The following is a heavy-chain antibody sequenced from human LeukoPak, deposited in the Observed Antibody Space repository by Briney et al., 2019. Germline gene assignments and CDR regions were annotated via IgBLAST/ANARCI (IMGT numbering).Heavy chain of an antibody. V-gene: IGHV4-39*01. J-gene: IGHJ6*02. CDR3: ASLIVAGAYYYGMDV. CDR2: IYYSGST. CDR1: GGSISSSSYY. D-gene: IGHD3-22*01. Sequence: SETLSLTCTVAGGSISSSSYYWGWIRQPPGKGLEWIGSIYYSGSTYYNLSLKSRVTISVDTSKNRFSLKLSSVTAADTAVYYCASLIVAGAYYYGMDVWGQGTTVTVSS.